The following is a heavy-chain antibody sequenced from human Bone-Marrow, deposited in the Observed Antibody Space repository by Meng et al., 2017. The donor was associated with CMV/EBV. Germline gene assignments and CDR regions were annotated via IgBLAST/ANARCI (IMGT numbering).Heavy chain of an antibody. CDR1: GFTFSYYW. V-gene: IGHV3-7*01. CDR3: ARGDYWAAAGTRSDY. J-gene: IGHJ4*02. CDR2: IKHDGSER. Sequence: GGSLRLSCAASGFTFSYYWMSWVRQAPGKGLEWVANIKHDGSERYYVDSVKGRFTISRDNAKNSLYLQMNSLRAEDTAAYFCARGDYWAAAGTRSDYWGQGSRVTVSS. D-gene: IGHD6-13*01.